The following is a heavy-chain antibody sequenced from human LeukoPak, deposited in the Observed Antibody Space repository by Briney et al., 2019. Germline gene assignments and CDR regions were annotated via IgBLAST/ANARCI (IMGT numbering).Heavy chain of an antibody. CDR3: AKDRESGTARIWGY. D-gene: IGHD1-1*01. J-gene: IGHJ4*02. CDR1: GFTFSSYW. Sequence: PGGSLRLSCAASGFTFSSYWMHWVRQAPGKGLVWVSHINSDGSSTTYADSVKGRFTISRDNSKNTLYLQMNSLRDEDTAIYYCAKDRESGTARIWGYWGQGTLVTVSS. V-gene: IGHV3-74*03. CDR2: INSDGSST.